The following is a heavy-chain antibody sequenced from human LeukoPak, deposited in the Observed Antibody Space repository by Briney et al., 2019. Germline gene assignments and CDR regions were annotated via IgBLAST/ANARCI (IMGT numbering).Heavy chain of an antibody. CDR2: ISGSGGST. CDR3: ARVVGDFWSGHDAFDI. Sequence: PGGSLRRSCAASGFTFSSYAMSWVRQAPGKGLEWVSAISGSGGSTYYADSVKGRFTISRDNSKNTLYLQMNSLRAEDTAVYYCARVVGDFWSGHDAFDIWGQGTMVTVSS. V-gene: IGHV3-23*01. D-gene: IGHD3-3*01. J-gene: IGHJ3*02. CDR1: GFTFSSYA.